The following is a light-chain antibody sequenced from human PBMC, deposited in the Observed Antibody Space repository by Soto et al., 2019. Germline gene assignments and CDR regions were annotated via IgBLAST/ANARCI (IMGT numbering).Light chain of an antibody. J-gene: IGLJ1*01. Sequence: QSVLTQPRSVSGSPAQSVTMSCTGTSSGVGVYNYVSWYQQYPGKAPKIMIYDVSKRPSGVPDRFSGSKSDNTASLTISGLQAEDEADYYCCSYAGSYTFVFGIGTKV. CDR1: SSGVGVYNY. CDR2: DVS. V-gene: IGLV2-11*01. CDR3: CSYAGSYTFV.